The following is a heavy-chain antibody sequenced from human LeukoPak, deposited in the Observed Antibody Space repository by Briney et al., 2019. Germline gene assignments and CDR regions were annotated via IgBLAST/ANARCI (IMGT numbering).Heavy chain of an antibody. CDR2: IYYSGST. J-gene: IGHJ2*01. CDR3: ARIKTTVTTVYFDL. CDR1: GASISSYY. Sequence: SETLTLTCTVSGASISSYYWSWVRQPPGKGLEWIGFIYYSGSTDYNPPLKSRVTISVDTSKNQFSLKLSSVTAADTAVYYCARIKTTVTTVYFDLWGRGTLVTVSS. V-gene: IGHV4-59*08. D-gene: IGHD4-17*01.